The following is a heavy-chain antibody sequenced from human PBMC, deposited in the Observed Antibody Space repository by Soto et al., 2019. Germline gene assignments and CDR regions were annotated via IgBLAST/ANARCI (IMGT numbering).Heavy chain of an antibody. Sequence: SETLSLTCTVSGGSISNYYWSWIRQAPGKGLEWIGYIYYTTNYNPSLKSRVTISADTSKNQISLKLTSVTAADTAVYYCARTSPVAGGFDYWGQGTLVTVS. CDR2: IYYTT. CDR3: ARTSPVAGGFDY. D-gene: IGHD6-19*01. CDR1: GGSISNYY. V-gene: IGHV4-59*01. J-gene: IGHJ4*02.